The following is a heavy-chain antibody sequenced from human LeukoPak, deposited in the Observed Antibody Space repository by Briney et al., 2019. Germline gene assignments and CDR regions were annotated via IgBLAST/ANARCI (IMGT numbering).Heavy chain of an antibody. Sequence: SETLSLTCTVSGGSVSTYYWSWIRQPPGHGLEWIGYIYNGGSANYNPSLKSRGAISLDTSKNQFSLKLTSVTATDTAVYYCARHVRYSYVFFDYWGQGTLVTVSS. J-gene: IGHJ4*02. D-gene: IGHD3-16*02. CDR3: ARHVRYSYVFFDY. V-gene: IGHV4-59*08. CDR1: GGSVSTYY. CDR2: IYNGGSA.